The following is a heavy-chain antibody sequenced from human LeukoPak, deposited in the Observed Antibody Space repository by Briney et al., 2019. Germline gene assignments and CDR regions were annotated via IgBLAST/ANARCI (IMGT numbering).Heavy chain of an antibody. CDR2: IYYTAST. Sequence: PSETLSLTCTVSGASISNRTYYWGWIRQPPGKGLEWMASIYYTASTYYNPSLKSRVTISVDTSKNQFSLKLSSVTAADTAVYYCARVEAVLLWFGELSDDYNWFDPWGQGTLVTVSS. D-gene: IGHD3-10*01. J-gene: IGHJ5*02. CDR1: GASISNRTYY. CDR3: ARVEAVLLWFGELSDDYNWFDP. V-gene: IGHV4-39*01.